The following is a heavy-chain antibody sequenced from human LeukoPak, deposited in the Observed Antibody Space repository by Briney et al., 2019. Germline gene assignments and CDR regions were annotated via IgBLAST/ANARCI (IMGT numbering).Heavy chain of an antibody. CDR2: IRSSGGTR. V-gene: IGHV3-23*01. Sequence: GGSLRLSCTASEFTFSNYAMSWVRQAPGKGLEWVSAIRSSGGTRDYADSVKGRFTISRDNSKNTLYLQMDSLRAEDTALYYCAKGSGINHYHWIDPWGQGTLVTVSS. CDR1: EFTFSNYA. CDR3: AKGSGINHYHWIDP. D-gene: IGHD1-14*01. J-gene: IGHJ5*02.